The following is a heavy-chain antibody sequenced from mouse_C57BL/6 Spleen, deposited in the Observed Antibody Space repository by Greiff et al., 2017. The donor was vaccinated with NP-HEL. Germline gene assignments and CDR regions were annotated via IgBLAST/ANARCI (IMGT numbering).Heavy chain of an antibody. J-gene: IGHJ3*01. V-gene: IGHV1-55*01. Sequence: QVQLQQPGAELVKPGASVKMSCKASGYTFTSYWITWVKQRPGQGLEWIGDIYPGSGSTNYNEKFKSKATLTVDTSSSTAYMQLSSLTSEDSAVYYCAREGLGSSSFAYWGQGTLVTVSA. CDR1: GYTFTSYW. D-gene: IGHD1-1*01. CDR3: AREGLGSSSFAY. CDR2: IYPGSGST.